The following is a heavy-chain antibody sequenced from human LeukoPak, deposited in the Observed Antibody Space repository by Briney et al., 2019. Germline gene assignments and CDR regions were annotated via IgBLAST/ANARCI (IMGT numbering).Heavy chain of an antibody. CDR3: ARVMVI. V-gene: IGHV4-61*02. Sequence: SETLSLTCTVSGGSIGIGSYYWSWIRQPAGKGLEWIGRVYANGSTNYNPSLKSRVMISLDTSRNQFSLRLASVTAADTAVYYCARVMVIWGQGTLVTVSS. D-gene: IGHD5-18*01. CDR1: GGSIGIGSYY. J-gene: IGHJ4*02. CDR2: VYANGST.